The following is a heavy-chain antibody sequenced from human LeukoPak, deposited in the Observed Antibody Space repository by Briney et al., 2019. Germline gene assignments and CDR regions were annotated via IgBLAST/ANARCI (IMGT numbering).Heavy chain of an antibody. CDR3: TREPSGYDYQSGLYFDY. V-gene: IGHV3-49*03. Sequence: PGGSLRLSCAASGFTFSDYYMSWIRQAPGKGLEWVGFIRSKAYGGTTEYAASVKGRFTISRDDSKSIAYLQMNSLKTEDTAVYYCTREPSGYDYQSGLYFDYWGQGTLVTVSS. CDR2: IRSKAYGGTT. J-gene: IGHJ4*02. CDR1: GFTFSDYY. D-gene: IGHD5-12*01.